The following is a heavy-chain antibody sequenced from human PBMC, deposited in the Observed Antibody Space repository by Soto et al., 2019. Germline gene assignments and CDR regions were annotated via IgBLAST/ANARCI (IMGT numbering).Heavy chain of an antibody. D-gene: IGHD2-15*01. Sequence: QVQLVQSGAEVKKPGASVKVSCKASGYTFTSYGISWVRQAPGQGLEWMGWISAYNGNTNYAQKLQGRVTMTTDTSTSTADMELRSLRSDDTAVYYCARGYCSGGSCYSLTTDWFDPWGQGTLVTVSS. V-gene: IGHV1-18*01. CDR2: ISAYNGNT. J-gene: IGHJ5*02. CDR3: ARGYCSGGSCYSLTTDWFDP. CDR1: GYTFTSYG.